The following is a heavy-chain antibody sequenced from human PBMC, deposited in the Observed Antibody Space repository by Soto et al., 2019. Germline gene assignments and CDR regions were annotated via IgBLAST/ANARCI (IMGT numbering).Heavy chain of an antibody. V-gene: IGHV4-59*01. J-gene: IGHJ5*01. CDR3: ASMIGDPVLSFDS. CDR2: IFYSGST. Sequence: QVQLQESGPGLVKPSETLSLTCTVSGGSISSYYWSWIRQPPGKGLEWIGFIFYSGSTSYNPSLKSRVTIPIATSEYQFSLKLTSVTAADTAVYYWASMIGDPVLSFDSWGQGTLVAVSS. CDR1: GGSISSYY. D-gene: IGHD3-10*02.